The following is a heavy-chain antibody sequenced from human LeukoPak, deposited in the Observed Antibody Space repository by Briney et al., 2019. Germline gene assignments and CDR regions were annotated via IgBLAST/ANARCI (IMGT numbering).Heavy chain of an antibody. V-gene: IGHV4-38-2*01. Sequence: PSETLSLTCAVSGYSISSGYYWGWIRQPPGKGLEWIGSIYHSGSTYYNPSLKSRVTISVDTSKNQFSLKLNSVTAADTAVYYCARGEYSSGWYFDYWGQGTLDTVSS. CDR1: GYSISSGYY. J-gene: IGHJ4*02. CDR3: ARGEYSSGWYFDY. CDR2: IYHSGST. D-gene: IGHD6-19*01.